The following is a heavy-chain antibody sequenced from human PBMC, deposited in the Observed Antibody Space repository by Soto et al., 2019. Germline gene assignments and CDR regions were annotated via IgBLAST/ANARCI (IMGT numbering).Heavy chain of an antibody. Sequence: QVQLVQSAAEVKKPGASVKVSCKASGYNFSDYYIHWVRQAPGQGLEWLGWVSPKSGGTNYAQKFKGRVTMTRDTSSNTVYMDLSGLKSDDTAVFYCAREISGGGTLNWFDPWGQGTLVTVSS. CDR3: AREISGGGTLNWFDP. CDR2: VSPKSGGT. D-gene: IGHD2-8*02. V-gene: IGHV1-2*02. J-gene: IGHJ5*02. CDR1: GYNFSDYY.